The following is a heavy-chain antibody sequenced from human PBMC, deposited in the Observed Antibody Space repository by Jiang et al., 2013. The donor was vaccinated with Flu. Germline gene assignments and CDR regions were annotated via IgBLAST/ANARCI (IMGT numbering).Heavy chain of an antibody. CDR3: ARTVGYYDFWSGYYSADFRY. J-gene: IGHJ4*02. CDR1: GFSLSTSGVG. CDR2: IYWDDDK. D-gene: IGHD3-3*01. V-gene: IGHV2-5*02. Sequence: KPTQTLTLTCTFSGFSLSTSGVGVGWIRQPPGKALEWLALIYWDDDKRYSPSLKSRLTITKDTSKNQVVLTMTNMDPVDTATYYCARTVGYYDFWSGYYSADFRYWGQGTLVTVSS.